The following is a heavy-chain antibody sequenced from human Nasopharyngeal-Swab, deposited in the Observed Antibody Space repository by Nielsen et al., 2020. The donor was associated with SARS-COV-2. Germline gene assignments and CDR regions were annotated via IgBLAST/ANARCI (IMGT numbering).Heavy chain of an antibody. Sequence: GGSLRLSCAAPGFTLRNYAMTWVRQAPGKGLEWVSAIVGSGSSTYYADSVKGQFTISRDNSKNTLYLQMNSLRAEDTALYYCAKEGGTYYYDSSDYYAPGYFDHWGQGTLVTVSS. D-gene: IGHD3-22*01. J-gene: IGHJ4*02. CDR3: AKEGGTYYYDSSDYYAPGYFDH. V-gene: IGHV3-23*01. CDR1: GFTLRNYA. CDR2: IVGSGSST.